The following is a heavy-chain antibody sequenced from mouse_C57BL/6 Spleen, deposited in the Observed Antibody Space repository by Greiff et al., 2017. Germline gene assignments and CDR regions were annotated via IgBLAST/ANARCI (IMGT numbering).Heavy chain of an antibody. Sequence: QVQLQQSGAELVRPGASVTLSCKASGYTFTDYEMHWVKQTPVHGLEWIGAIDPETGGTAYNQKFKGKAILTADKSSSTAYMELRSLTSEDSAVYYCTRASSGPGAMDYWGQGASGTVSS. CDR3: TRASSGPGAMDY. J-gene: IGHJ4*01. D-gene: IGHD3-2*02. CDR2: IDPETGGT. V-gene: IGHV1-15*01. CDR1: GYTFTDYE.